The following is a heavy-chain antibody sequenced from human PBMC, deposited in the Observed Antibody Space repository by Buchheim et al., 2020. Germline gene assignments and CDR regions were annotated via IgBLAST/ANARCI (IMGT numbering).Heavy chain of an antibody. CDR2: IYNSGST. J-gene: IGHJ4*02. V-gene: IGHV4-34*01. CDR3: ARERSSNRIDY. CDR1: GGSFSGYY. Sequence: QVQLQQWGAGLLKPSETLSLTCAVYGGSFSGYYWSWIRQPPGKGLEWIGYIYNSGSTYYYNPSLKSRVSISVDTSNNQFSLHLRSVTAADTAVYYCARERSSNRIDYWGQGTL. D-gene: IGHD4-11*01.